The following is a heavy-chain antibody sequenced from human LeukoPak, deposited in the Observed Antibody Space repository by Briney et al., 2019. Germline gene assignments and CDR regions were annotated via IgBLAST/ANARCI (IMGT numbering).Heavy chain of an antibody. CDR2: ISSSDDII. V-gene: IGHV3-48*03. CDR3: VRGSGPYSSGWLHDAFDI. CDR1: GFTFSSYE. J-gene: IGHJ3*02. D-gene: IGHD6-19*01. Sequence: PGGSLRLSCAASGFTFSSYEMNWVRQAPGKGLEWVSYISSSDDIIYADSVKGRFTISRDNAKNSLYLQMNSLRAEDTAVYYCVRGSGPYSSGWLHDAFDIWGQGTTVTVSS.